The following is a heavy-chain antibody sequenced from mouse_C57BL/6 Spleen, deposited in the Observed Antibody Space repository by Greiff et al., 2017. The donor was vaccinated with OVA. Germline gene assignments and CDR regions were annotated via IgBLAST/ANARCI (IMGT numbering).Heavy chain of an antibody. V-gene: IGHV3-6*01. J-gene: IGHJ1*03. D-gene: IGHD2-3*01. CDR3: AREGYDGYSYWYFDV. CDR2: ISYDGSN. Sequence: ESGPGLVKPSQSLSLTCSVTGYSITSGYYWNWIRQFPGNKLEWMGYISYDGSNNYNPTLKNRISITRDTSKNQFFLKLHSVTTEDTATYYCAREGYDGYSYWYFDVWGTGTTVTVSS. CDR1: GYSITSGYY.